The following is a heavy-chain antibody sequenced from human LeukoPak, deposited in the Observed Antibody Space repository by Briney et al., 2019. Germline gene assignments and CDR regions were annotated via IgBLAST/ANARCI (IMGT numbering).Heavy chain of an antibody. CDR3: AAANDYGDYYYYMDV. CDR2: IVVGSGNT. V-gene: IGHV1-58*02. CDR1: GFTFTSSA. Sequence: ASVKVSCQASGFTFTSSAMQWVRQARGQRLEWIGWIVVGSGNTNYAQKFQERVTITRDMSTSTAYMELSSLRSEDTAVYYCAAANDYGDYYYYMDVWGKGTTVTVSS. J-gene: IGHJ6*03. D-gene: IGHD4-17*01.